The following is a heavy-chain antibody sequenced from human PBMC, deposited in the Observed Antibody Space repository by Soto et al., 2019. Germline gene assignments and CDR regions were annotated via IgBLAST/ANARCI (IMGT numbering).Heavy chain of an antibody. D-gene: IGHD3-10*01. Sequence: ASVKVSCKXSGGSFMSQAISWVRQAPGQGPEWMGGIIPFSGTVTYTQRFQGRLTLTADEPTKTAYMELSSLRSEDTAVYYCARGSYDSYAGFFGMDVWGQGTKVTVSS. J-gene: IGHJ6*02. CDR1: GGSFMSQA. CDR3: ARGSYDSYAGFFGMDV. V-gene: IGHV1-69*13. CDR2: IIPFSGTV.